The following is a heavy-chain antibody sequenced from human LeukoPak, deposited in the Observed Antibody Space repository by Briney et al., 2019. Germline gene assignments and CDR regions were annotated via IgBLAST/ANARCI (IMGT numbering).Heavy chain of an antibody. Sequence: NPSETLSLTCTVSGGSLSSGSFYWSWIRQPAGKGLEWIGRIYTSGSTNYNPSLKSRVTISVDTSKNQFSLRLTSVTAADTAVYYCARQTGSGLFILPGGQGTLVTVSS. CDR1: GGSLSSGSFY. CDR2: IYTSGST. CDR3: ARQTGSGLFILP. D-gene: IGHD3/OR15-3a*01. J-gene: IGHJ4*02. V-gene: IGHV4-61*02.